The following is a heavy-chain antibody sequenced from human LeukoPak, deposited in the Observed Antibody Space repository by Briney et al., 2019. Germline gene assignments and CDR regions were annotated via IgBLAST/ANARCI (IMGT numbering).Heavy chain of an antibody. D-gene: IGHD3-10*01. CDR2: IRYDGSNK. Sequence: GGSLRLSCAASGFTFSSYGMHWVRQAPGRGLGGVALIRYDGSNKYYADSVKGRFTISRDNSKNTLYLQMTSLRAEDTAVYYCAKDSLYGSGDYYFDYWGQGTLVTVSS. CDR3: AKDSLYGSGDYYFDY. J-gene: IGHJ4*02. V-gene: IGHV3-30*02. CDR1: GFTFSSYG.